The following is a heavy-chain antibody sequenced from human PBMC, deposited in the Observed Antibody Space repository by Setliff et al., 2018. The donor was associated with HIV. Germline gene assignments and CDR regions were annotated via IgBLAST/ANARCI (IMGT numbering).Heavy chain of an antibody. CDR1: GGSIRSGSYY. Sequence: SETLSLTCSVSGGSIRSGSYYWSWIRQPAGKGLEWIGHIYSTGSTRYNPSLESRLTILVDTSRNQFSLKLNSVTAADTAVYYCAKEGSWNDDSGAFNIWGQGTMVTVSS. CDR3: AKEGSWNDDSGAFNI. CDR2: IYSTGST. D-gene: IGHD1-1*01. J-gene: IGHJ3*02. V-gene: IGHV4-61*09.